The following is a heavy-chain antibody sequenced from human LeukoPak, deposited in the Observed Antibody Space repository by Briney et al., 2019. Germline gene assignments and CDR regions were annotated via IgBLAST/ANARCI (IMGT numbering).Heavy chain of an antibody. CDR2: ISSSGGYI. J-gene: IGHJ4*02. V-gene: IGHV3-21*01. CDR1: GFTFSSYS. CDR3: ARGGYFDY. Sequence: GGSLRLSCAASGFTFSSYSMNWVRQAPGKGLEWVSSISSSGGYIYYADSVKGRFTVSRANAKNSLFLQMNSVKAEDTAVYYCARGGYFDYWGQGTLVTVSS.